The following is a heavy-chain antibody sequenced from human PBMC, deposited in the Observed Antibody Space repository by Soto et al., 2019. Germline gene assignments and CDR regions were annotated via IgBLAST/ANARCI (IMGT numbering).Heavy chain of an antibody. CDR3: AKDTAVNIVATSLFDY. Sequence: AXGFTFDDYAMHWVRQAPGKGLEWVSGISWNSGSIGYADSVKGRFTISRDNAKNSLYLQMNSLRAEDTALYYCAKDTAVNIVATSLFDYWGQGTLVTVSS. D-gene: IGHD5-12*01. V-gene: IGHV3-9*01. CDR1: GFTFDDYA. CDR2: ISWNSGSI. J-gene: IGHJ4*02.